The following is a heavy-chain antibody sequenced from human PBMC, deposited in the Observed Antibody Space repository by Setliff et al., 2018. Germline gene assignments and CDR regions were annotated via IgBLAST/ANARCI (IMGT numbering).Heavy chain of an antibody. Sequence: PGGSLRLSCAASGFIFDDYGMSWVRQAPGKGLEWVSGLSTDGSSITYADSVKGRFTISRDNARNTLYLQMNSLTAEDTAVYYCARVGSKPQLGWFDPWGQG. CDR2: LSTDGSSI. J-gene: IGHJ5*02. CDR3: ARVGSKPQLGWFDP. D-gene: IGHD1-26*01. CDR1: GFIFDDYG. V-gene: IGHV3-20*04.